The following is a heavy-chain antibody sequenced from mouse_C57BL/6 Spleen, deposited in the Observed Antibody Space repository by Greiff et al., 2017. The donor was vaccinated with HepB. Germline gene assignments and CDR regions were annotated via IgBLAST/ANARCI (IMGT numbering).Heavy chain of an antibody. CDR3: VRHEGNGTGFDD. V-gene: IGHV10-1*01. Sequence: EVQLVESGGGLVQPKGSLKLSCAASGFSFNTYAMNWVRQAPGKGLEWVARIRSKSNNYATYSADSVKDRFTITRDDSESMLYLQMNSLTTEDTARYYCVRHEGNGTGFDDWGQGTTLTDSS. CDR2: IRSKSNNYAT. J-gene: IGHJ2*01. D-gene: IGHD1-1*01. CDR1: GFSFNTYA.